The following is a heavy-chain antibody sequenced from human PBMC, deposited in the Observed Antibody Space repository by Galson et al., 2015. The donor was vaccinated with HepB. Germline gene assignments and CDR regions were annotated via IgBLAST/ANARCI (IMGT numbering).Heavy chain of an antibody. D-gene: IGHD3-22*01. J-gene: IGHJ4*02. V-gene: IGHV1-69*13. CDR1: GVTFSSYA. Sequence: SVKVSCKASGVTFSSYAISWLRQAPGQGLEWMGGIIPLFGSADYAQKLQGRVTITADESTSTTYMELSSLRSEDTALYYCARQHDTSGYYAYWGQGTLLTVSS. CDR2: IIPLFGSA. CDR3: ARQHDTSGYYAY.